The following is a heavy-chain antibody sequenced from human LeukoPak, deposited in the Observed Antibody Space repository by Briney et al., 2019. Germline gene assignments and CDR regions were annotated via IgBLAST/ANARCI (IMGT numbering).Heavy chain of an antibody. J-gene: IGHJ4*02. D-gene: IGHD3-22*01. CDR3: ARKSGSSGYPFDY. CDR1: GFSFSSYS. V-gene: IGHV3-48*01. CDR2: ITSSSSTM. Sequence: GGSLRLSCAASGFSFSSYSMNWVRQAPGKGLEWVSYITSSSSTMYYADAVKGRFAISRDNAKNSQYPQMNSLRAEDTAVYYCARKSGSSGYPFDYWGQGTLVAVSS.